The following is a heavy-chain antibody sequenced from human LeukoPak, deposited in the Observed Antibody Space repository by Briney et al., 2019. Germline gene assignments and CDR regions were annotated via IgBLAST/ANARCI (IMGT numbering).Heavy chain of an antibody. J-gene: IGHJ6*03. D-gene: IGHD3-22*01. CDR1: GYTFTGYY. CDR2: INPNSGGT. Sequence: GASVKVSCKASGYTFTGYYMHWVRQAPGQGLEWTGWINPNSGGTNYAQKFQGRVTMTRDTSISTAYMELSRLRSDDTAVYYCARGNFYDSSGYYSYWAYYYYYMDVWGKGTTVTISS. V-gene: IGHV1-2*02. CDR3: ARGNFYDSSGYYSYWAYYYYYMDV.